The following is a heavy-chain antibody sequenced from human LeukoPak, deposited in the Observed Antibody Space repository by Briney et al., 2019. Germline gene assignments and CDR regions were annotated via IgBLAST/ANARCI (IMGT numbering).Heavy chain of an antibody. J-gene: IGHJ3*02. V-gene: IGHV4-59*01. CDR3: ARDGAVDILTGYGAFYI. CDR1: GVSISTYY. CDR2: IFHSGST. Sequence: PSETLSLTCTVSGVSISTYYWSWIRQPPGKGLEWIGNIFHSGSTNYNPSLKSRVTISVDTSKNQFSLKLNSVTAADTAIYYCARDGAVDILTGYGAFYIWGQGTMVIVS. D-gene: IGHD3-9*01.